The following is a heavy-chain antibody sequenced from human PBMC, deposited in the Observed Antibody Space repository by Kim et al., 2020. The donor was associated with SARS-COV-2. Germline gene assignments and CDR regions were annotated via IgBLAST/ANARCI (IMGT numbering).Heavy chain of an antibody. V-gene: IGHV4-39*07. CDR3: ASIVLMVYED. CDR2: ST. D-gene: IGHD2-8*01. J-gene: IGHJ6*02. Sequence: STYYNPSLKSRVTISVDTSKNQFSLKLSSVTAADTAVYYCASIVLMVYEDWGQGTTVTVSS.